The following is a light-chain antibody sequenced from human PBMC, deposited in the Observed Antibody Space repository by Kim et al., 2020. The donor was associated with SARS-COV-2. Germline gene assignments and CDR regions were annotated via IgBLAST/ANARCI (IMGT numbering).Light chain of an antibody. CDR3: YSAADNNGV. J-gene: IGLJ3*02. CDR1: VLAKKY. CDR2: KDS. V-gene: IGLV3-27*01. Sequence: YELTQPPSVSVSPGQTARITCSGDVLAKKYARWFQQQPGQAPVLVIFKDSDQPSGITERFSGSSSRTTVSLTISGAQVEDEADYYCYSAADNNGVFGGGTQLTVL.